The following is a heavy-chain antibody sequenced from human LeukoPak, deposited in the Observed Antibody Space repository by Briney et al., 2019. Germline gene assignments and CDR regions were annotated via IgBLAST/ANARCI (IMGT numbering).Heavy chain of an antibody. V-gene: IGHV3-23*01. D-gene: IGHD6-13*01. CDR1: GFTFSSYA. CDR3: AKDPCLYSSSWLFGP. J-gene: IGHJ5*02. Sequence: PGGSLRLSCAASGFTFSSYAMSWVRQAPGKGLEWVSAMSGSGGSTYYADSVTGRFTMSRDNSKNTLYLQMNSLRAEDTAVYYCAKDPCLYSSSWLFGPSGQGTLVTVSS. CDR2: MSGSGGST.